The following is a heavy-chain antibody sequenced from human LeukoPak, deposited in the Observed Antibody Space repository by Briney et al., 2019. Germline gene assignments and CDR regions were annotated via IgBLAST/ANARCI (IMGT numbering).Heavy chain of an antibody. V-gene: IGHV1-18*01. CDR1: GYTFTSYD. D-gene: IGHD3-22*01. CDR2: ISAYNGNT. Sequence: GASVKVSCKASGYTFTSYDISWVRQAPGQGLEWMGWISAYNGNTNYAQKLQGRVTMTTDTSTSTAYMELRSLRSDDTAVYYCARHVQDYDSSGYTEGFDYWGQGTLVTVSS. J-gene: IGHJ4*02. CDR3: ARHVQDYDSSGYTEGFDY.